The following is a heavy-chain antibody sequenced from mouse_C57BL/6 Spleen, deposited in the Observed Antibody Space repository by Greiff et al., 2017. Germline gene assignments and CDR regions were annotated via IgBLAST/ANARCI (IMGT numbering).Heavy chain of an antibody. CDR1: GFTFSDYY. D-gene: IGHD1-2*01. V-gene: IGHV5-16*01. CDR2: INYDGSST. J-gene: IGHJ1*03. Sequence: EVQRVESEGGLVQPGSSMKLSCTASGFTFSDYYMAWVRQVPEKGLEWVANINYDGSSTYYLDSLKSRFIISRDNAKNIIYLQMSNLKSEDTATYYCARVHDYGYFDVWGTGTTVTVSS. CDR3: ARVHDYGYFDV.